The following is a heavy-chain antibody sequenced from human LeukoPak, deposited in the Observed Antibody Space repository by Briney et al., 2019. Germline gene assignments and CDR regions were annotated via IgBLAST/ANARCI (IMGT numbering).Heavy chain of an antibody. Sequence: PGGSLRLSCAASGFTFSSYAMSWVRQAPGKGLEWVSAISGSGGSTYYADSVKGRFTISRDNSKNTLYLQMNSLRAEDTAVYYCAKAPPRRIAAAAYYYYYYMDVWGKGTTVTVSS. CDR2: ISGSGGST. CDR1: GFTFSSYA. D-gene: IGHD6-13*01. V-gene: IGHV3-23*01. CDR3: AKAPPRRIAAAAYYYYYYMDV. J-gene: IGHJ6*03.